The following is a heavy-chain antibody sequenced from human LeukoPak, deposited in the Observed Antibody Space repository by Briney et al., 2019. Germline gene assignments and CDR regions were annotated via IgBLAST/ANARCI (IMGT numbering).Heavy chain of an antibody. CDR3: AKDYCSSTSCYTDY. CDR1: GFTFDDYA. Sequence: PGGPLRLSCAASGFTFDDYAMHWVRQAPGKGLEWVSGISWNSGSIGYADSVKGRFTISRDNAKNSLYLQMNSLRAEDTALYFCAKDYCSSTSCYTDYWGQGTLVTVSS. J-gene: IGHJ4*02. D-gene: IGHD2-2*02. V-gene: IGHV3-9*01. CDR2: ISWNSGSI.